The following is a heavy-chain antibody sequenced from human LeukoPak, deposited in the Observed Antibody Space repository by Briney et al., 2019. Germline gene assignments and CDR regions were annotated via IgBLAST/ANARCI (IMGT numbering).Heavy chain of an antibody. D-gene: IGHD2-2*01. Sequence: PGGSLRLSCAASGFTFSDYYMSWVRLAPGKGLEWVSYISSSSGYTNYADSVKGRFTISRDNAKNSLYLQMNSLRAEDTAVYYCARDSCPSCYVTDYWGQGTRVTVSS. V-gene: IGHV3-11*05. CDR2: ISSSSGYT. J-gene: IGHJ4*02. CDR3: ARDSCPSCYVTDY. CDR1: GFTFSDYY.